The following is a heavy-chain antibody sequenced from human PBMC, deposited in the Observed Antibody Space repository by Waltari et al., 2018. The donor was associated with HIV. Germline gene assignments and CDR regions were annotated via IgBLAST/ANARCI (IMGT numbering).Heavy chain of an antibody. D-gene: IGHD2-2*02. Sequence: QVQLQESGPGLVKPSQTLSLTCTVSGGSISSGSYYWSWSRQHAGKGLEWIGRIYTSGSTNYNPSLKSRVTISVDTSKNQFSLKLSSVTAADTAVYYCAREGNIVVVPAAIREAFDIWGQGTMVTVSS. J-gene: IGHJ3*02. CDR2: IYTSGST. V-gene: IGHV4-61*02. CDR3: AREGNIVVVPAAIREAFDI. CDR1: GGSISSGSYY.